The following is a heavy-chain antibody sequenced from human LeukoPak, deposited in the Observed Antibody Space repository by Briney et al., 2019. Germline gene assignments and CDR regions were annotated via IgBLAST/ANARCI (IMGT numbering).Heavy chain of an antibody. CDR1: GYTFTTYG. Sequence: TSLKLCCKASGYTFTTYGISSVRQAPGQGLEWRGWISAYNGNTNYAQKLQGRVTMTTDTSTSTAYMELRSLRSDDTAAYYCARDGSGVTMVRGPKNWFDHWGQGTLVTVSS. CDR2: ISAYNGNT. V-gene: IGHV1-18*01. D-gene: IGHD3-10*01. J-gene: IGHJ5*02. CDR3: ARDGSGVTMVRGPKNWFDH.